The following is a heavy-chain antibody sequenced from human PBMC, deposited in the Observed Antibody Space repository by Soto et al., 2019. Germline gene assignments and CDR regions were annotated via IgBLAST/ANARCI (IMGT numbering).Heavy chain of an antibody. CDR2: VYYSGST. CDR3: ARLDCVSNSCLFDF. V-gene: IGHV4-31*03. D-gene: IGHD2-2*01. CDR1: GGSISSGGYY. J-gene: IGHJ4*02. Sequence: PSETLSLTCTVSGGSISSGGYYWSWIRQHPGKGLEWIGCVYYSGSTYYNPSLKSRLTISVDTSKNQFSLKLSSVTAADTAVYYCARLDCVSNSCLFDFWGQGTLVTVS.